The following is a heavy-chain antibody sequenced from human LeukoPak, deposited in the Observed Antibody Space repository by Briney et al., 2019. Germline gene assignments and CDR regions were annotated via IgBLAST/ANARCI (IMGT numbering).Heavy chain of an antibody. CDR3: ARGRGYCTGVSCDIDY. CDR2: IISRGDTT. J-gene: IGHJ4*02. Sequence: GGSLRLSCAASGFTFNAYSMNWVRQAPGKGLEWVSNIISRGDTTHYAASVKGRFTISRDNAKNSVFLHLNSLRGDDTAVYYCARGRGYCTGVSCDIDYWGQGTMVTVSS. D-gene: IGHD2-8*02. V-gene: IGHV3-48*04. CDR1: GFTFNAYS.